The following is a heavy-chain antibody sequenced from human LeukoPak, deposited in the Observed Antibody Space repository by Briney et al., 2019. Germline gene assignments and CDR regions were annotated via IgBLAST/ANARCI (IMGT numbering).Heavy chain of an antibody. Sequence: GGPLGLSCAAFGLTFSSYAMSWVRKAPGKGLEWVSRFSASGGSPYYAASVKGRFTISRDNSKYPLYLQMNSLRAEDTAEYYYPKGNSGRYLMHFDYWGQGTVVTVSS. J-gene: IGHJ4*02. CDR2: FSASGGSP. V-gene: IGHV3-23*01. CDR1: GLTFSSYA. D-gene: IGHD1-26*01. CDR3: PKGNSGRYLMHFDY.